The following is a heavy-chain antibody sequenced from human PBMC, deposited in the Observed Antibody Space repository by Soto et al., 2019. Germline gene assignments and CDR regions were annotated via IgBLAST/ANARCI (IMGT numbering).Heavy chain of an antibody. Sequence: EVHLVESGGGLVQPGGSLRLSCAASGFTFTNHWMAWVRQAPGKGLEWVANMNGDGSEKYYVDSVKGRFTISRDNAKNSLYLQMNSLRAEDTAVYYCARDVNGGYFDVWGRGTLVAVSS. J-gene: IGHJ2*01. CDR2: MNGDGSEK. V-gene: IGHV3-7*05. CDR1: GFTFTNHW. CDR3: ARDVNGGYFDV.